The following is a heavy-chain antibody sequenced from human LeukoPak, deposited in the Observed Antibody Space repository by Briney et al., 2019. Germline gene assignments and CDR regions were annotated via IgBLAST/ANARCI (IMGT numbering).Heavy chain of an antibody. CDR1: GYTFTSYG. J-gene: IGHJ3*02. CDR2: ISAYNGNT. D-gene: IGHD2-2*01. Sequence: ASVKVSCKASGYTFTSYGISWVRQAPGQGLEWMGWISAYNGNTNYAQKLQGRVTMTTDTSTSTAYMELRSLRSDDTAVYYCARVVVVPAANDAFDIWGQGIMVTVSS. CDR3: ARVVVVPAANDAFDI. V-gene: IGHV1-18*01.